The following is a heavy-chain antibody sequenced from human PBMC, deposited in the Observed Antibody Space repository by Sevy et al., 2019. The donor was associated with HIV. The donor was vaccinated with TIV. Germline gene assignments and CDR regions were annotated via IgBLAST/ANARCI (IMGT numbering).Heavy chain of an antibody. J-gene: IGHJ6*02. CDR1: GYTFTNYG. Sequence: ASVKVSCKASGYTFTNYGISWLRQAPEQGLEWMGWISAYDGNTSYAHNLQGRVTMTTDTSTTTAYMELRSLRSDDTAVYYCAGGGDYGAPGMDVWGQGTTVTVSS. V-gene: IGHV1-18*01. CDR3: AGGGDYGAPGMDV. CDR2: ISAYDGNT. D-gene: IGHD4-17*01.